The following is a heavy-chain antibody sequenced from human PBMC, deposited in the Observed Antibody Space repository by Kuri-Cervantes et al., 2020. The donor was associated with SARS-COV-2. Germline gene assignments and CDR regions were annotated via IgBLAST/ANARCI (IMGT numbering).Heavy chain of an antibody. V-gene: IGHV3-21*01. D-gene: IGHD2-2*02. CDR1: GFTSSAYT. CDR2: ISGSGSYM. Sequence: GESLKISCEATGFTSSAYTMNWVRQGPGKALQWVSSISGSGSYMYYADSVKGRFTISRDNAKNSLYLQMNSLRAEDTAVYYCAKGCSSTSCYKVLYYWGQGTLVTVSS. CDR3: AKGCSSTSCYKVLYY. J-gene: IGHJ4*02.